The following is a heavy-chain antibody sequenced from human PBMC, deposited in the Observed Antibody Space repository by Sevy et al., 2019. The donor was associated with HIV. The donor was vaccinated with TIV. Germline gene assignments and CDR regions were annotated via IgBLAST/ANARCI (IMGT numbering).Heavy chain of an antibody. CDR1: GFTFSSYT. V-gene: IGHV3-21*01. CDR3: ARDPGYYDSSIYDYYFDY. D-gene: IGHD3-22*01. J-gene: IGHJ4*02. CDR2: ISGSSGYI. Sequence: GGSLRLSCAASGFTFSSYTLNWVRQAPGKGLEWVSSISGSSGYIYYADSMKGRFTISRDNAKNSLYLQMNSLRAEDTAVYYCARDPGYYDSSIYDYYFDYWGQGTLVTVSS.